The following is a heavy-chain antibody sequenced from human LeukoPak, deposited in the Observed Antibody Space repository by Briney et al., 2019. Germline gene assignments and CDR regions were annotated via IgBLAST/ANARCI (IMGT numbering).Heavy chain of an antibody. CDR2: IWYDGSNK. D-gene: IGHD6-13*01. Sequence: PGRSLRLSCAASGFTFSSYGMHWVRQAPGKGLELVAVIWYDGSNKYYADSVKGRFTISRDNSKNTLYLQMNSLRAEDTAVYYCAKTIAAAGTPGDYYYGMDVWGQGTTVTVSS. CDR1: GFTFSSYG. V-gene: IGHV3-33*06. CDR3: AKTIAAAGTPGDYYYGMDV. J-gene: IGHJ6*02.